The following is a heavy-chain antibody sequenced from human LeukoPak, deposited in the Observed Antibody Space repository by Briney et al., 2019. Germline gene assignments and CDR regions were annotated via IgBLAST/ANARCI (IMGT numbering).Heavy chain of an antibody. V-gene: IGHV4-34*01. Sequence: SETLSLTCAVYGGAFSGYYWSWIRQPPGKGLEWIGETNHSGSTNYNPSLKSRVTISVDTSKNQFSLKLSSVTAADTAVYYCARWGRVAAAAFDPWGQGTLVTVSS. J-gene: IGHJ5*02. D-gene: IGHD6-13*01. CDR3: ARWGRVAAAAFDP. CDR2: TNHSGST. CDR1: GGAFSGYY.